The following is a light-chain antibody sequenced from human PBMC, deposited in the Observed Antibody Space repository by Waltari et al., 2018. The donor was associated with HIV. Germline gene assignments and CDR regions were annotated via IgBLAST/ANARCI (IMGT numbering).Light chain of an antibody. J-gene: IGKJ2*01. CDR3: QQYSSSPRLYT. Sequence: EIVLTQSPSILSVSPGERATLSCRASQTVSDTYLAWYQQKPGQAPSLLIYAASTRATGIPDRFSGSGSGTDFTLTISGLEPEDFAVYYCQQYSSSPRLYTFGQGTKLEIK. CDR1: QTVSDTY. CDR2: AAS. V-gene: IGKV3-20*01.